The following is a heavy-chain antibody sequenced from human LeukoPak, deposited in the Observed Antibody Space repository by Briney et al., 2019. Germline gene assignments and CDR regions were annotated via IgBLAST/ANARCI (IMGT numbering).Heavy chain of an antibody. D-gene: IGHD3-10*01. V-gene: IGHV1-2*06. CDR1: GYTFTSYN. CDR2: INPKSGGT. Sequence: ASVKVSCKASGYTFTSYNMHWVGQAPGQGLEWRGRINPKSGGTNNAKKIQGRVTITTDTTISTASMELNRLTSDDPAVYYCAREPMVRDFTWFVPSGQGTLVTVSS. CDR3: AREPMVRDFTWFVP. J-gene: IGHJ5*02.